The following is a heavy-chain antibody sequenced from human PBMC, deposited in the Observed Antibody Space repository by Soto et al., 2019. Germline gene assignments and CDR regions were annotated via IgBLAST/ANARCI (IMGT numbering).Heavy chain of an antibody. V-gene: IGHV1-2*04. D-gene: IGHD4-17*01. Sequence: ASVKVSCKASGYTFTGYYMHWVRQAPGQGLEWMGWINPNSGGTNYAQKFQGWVTMTRDTSISTAYMELSRLRSDDTAVYYCARAPGDSNPEYFQHWGQGTLVTVSS. CDR2: INPNSGGT. CDR1: GYTFTGYY. CDR3: ARAPGDSNPEYFQH. J-gene: IGHJ1*01.